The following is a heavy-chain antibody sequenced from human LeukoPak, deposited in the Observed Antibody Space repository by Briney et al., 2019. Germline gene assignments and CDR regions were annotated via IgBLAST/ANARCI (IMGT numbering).Heavy chain of an antibody. Sequence: PGGSLRLSCVASGFTFSDHYMEWVRQAPGKGLEWVGRTRNKANSFTTEYAASVKGRFTISRDDSKNSLYLQMNSLKTEDTAVYYCSRAKKIAARFAWGMDVWGQGTTVTVSS. CDR3: SRAKKIAARFAWGMDV. J-gene: IGHJ6*02. CDR2: TRNKANSFTT. CDR1: GFTFSDHY. D-gene: IGHD6-13*01. V-gene: IGHV3-72*01.